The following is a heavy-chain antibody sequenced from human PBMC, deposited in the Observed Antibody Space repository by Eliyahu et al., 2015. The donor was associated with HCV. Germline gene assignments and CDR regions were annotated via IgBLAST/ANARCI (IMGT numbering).Heavy chain of an antibody. D-gene: IGHD3-22*01. CDR2: INSDGSST. CDR3: ATMGYYDRSGFYGYTHH. CDR1: TSYW. J-gene: IGHJ1*01. Sequence: TSYWMHWVRQAPGKGLVWVSRINSDGSSTKYADSVKGRFTISRDNAKNTLYLQMNSLRAEDTAVYFCATMGYYDRSGFYGYTHHWGQGTLVTVSS. V-gene: IGHV3-74*03.